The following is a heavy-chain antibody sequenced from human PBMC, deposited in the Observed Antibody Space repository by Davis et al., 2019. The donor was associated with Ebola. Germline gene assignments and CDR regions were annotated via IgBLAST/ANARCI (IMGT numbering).Heavy chain of an antibody. CDR1: GASISVNDYY. J-gene: IGHJ4*02. CDR2: IYYSGST. Sequence: MPSETLSLTCTVSGASISVNDYYWGWIRQPPGKGLEWLGTIYYSGSTDYNPSLESRVTISADTSKNQFSLKLTSVTAADTALYYCASGGYSGYDGYFDDWGQGTLVTVSS. V-gene: IGHV4-39*01. CDR3: ASGGYSGYDGYFDD. D-gene: IGHD5-12*01.